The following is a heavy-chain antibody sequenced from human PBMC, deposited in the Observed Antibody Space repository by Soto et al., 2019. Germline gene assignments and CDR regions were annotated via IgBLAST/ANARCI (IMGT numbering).Heavy chain of an antibody. CDR3: TRGHSNGHLFGY. J-gene: IGHJ4*02. V-gene: IGHV4-4*07. Sequence: ESLSLTCTRSARTIKTLYCAWVRQPAGKGLEWIGRIFSSGSTSFNPSLESRVAMSVDTSKNHFSLNLSSVTDEDTAVYYCTRGHSNGHLFGYWGQGALVTGSS. CDR1: ARTIKTLY. D-gene: IGHD3-22*01. CDR2: IFSSGST.